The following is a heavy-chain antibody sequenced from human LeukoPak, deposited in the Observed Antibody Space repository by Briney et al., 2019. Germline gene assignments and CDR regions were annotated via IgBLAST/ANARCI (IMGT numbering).Heavy chain of an antibody. CDR1: GGSISSGVYY. D-gene: IGHD1-14*01. V-gene: IGHV4-31*03. J-gene: IGHJ5*02. Sequence: PSQTLSLTCTVSGGSISSGVYYWSWIRQHPGKGLEWIGYIYYSGSTYYNPSLKSRVTISVDTSKNQFSLKLSSVTAADTAVYYCARGGSRIGFDPWGQGTLVTVSS. CDR3: ARGGSRIGFDP. CDR2: IYYSGST.